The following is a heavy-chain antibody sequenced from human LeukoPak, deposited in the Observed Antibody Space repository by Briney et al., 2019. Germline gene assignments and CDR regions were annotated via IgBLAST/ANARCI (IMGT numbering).Heavy chain of an antibody. CDR1: GFIFDDYA. V-gene: IGHV3-9*01. Sequence: GRSLRLSCAASGFIFDDYAMHWVRQAPGKGLEWVSGISWNSGSIGYADSVKGRFTISRDNAKNSLYLQMNSLRAEDTAVYYCANTGYSSGWYAEHWGQGTLVTVSS. CDR2: ISWNSGSI. D-gene: IGHD6-19*01. J-gene: IGHJ1*01. CDR3: ANTGYSSGWYAEH.